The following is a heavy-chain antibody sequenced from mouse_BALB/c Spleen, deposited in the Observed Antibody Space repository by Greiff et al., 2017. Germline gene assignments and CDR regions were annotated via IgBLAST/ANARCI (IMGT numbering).Heavy chain of an antibody. D-gene: IGHD1-1*01. Sequence: DVHLVESGGGLVKPGGSLKLSCAASGFTFSSYAMSWVRQTPEKRLEWVASISSGGSTYYPDSVKGRFTISRDNARNILYLQMSSLRSEDTAMYYCARGQLLRSLYFDYWGQGTTLTVSS. V-gene: IGHV5-6-5*01. CDR3: ARGQLLRSLYFDY. CDR2: ISSGGST. J-gene: IGHJ2*01. CDR1: GFTFSSYA.